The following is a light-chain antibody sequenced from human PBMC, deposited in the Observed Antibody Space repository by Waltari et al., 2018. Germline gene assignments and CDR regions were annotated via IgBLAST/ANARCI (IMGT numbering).Light chain of an antibody. CDR2: GVN. Sequence: QSVLTQPPSVSGAPGQRVTISCTGGGSNIGAGYDVHWYRQLPGKAPELLIYGVNNRPYGFPDLFFGSLSGTSASLAITGLQAEDEAYYCCQSYDTSLSVVFGGWTKLTV. J-gene: IGLJ2*01. V-gene: IGLV1-40*01. CDR3: QSYDTSLSVV. CDR1: GSNIGAGYD.